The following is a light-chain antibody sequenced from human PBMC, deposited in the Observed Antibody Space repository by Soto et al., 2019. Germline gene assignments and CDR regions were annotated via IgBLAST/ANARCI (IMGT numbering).Light chain of an antibody. Sequence: PGARATLSFRASQSVGSNYLAWYQQKPGQTPRLLISGASSRTTGIPDRCSGSGSGTDFTLTISRLEPEDFAVYYCQQYGTSPLTFGGGTKVEIK. V-gene: IGKV3-20*01. CDR2: GAS. J-gene: IGKJ4*01. CDR3: QQYGTSPLT. CDR1: QSVGSNY.